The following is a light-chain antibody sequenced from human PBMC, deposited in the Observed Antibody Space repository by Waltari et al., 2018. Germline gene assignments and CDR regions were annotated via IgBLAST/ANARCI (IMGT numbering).Light chain of an antibody. V-gene: IGLV1-40*01. CDR3: QSYDSSLGGSRV. J-gene: IGLJ3*02. CDR1: SSTIGAGYD. Sequence: QSVLTQPPSVSGAPGQRVTISCTGGSSTIGAGYDVPWYQQLPGTAPKLLIYGNPNRPAGVPDRFSGSKSGTSASLAITGLQAEDEADYYCQSYDSSLGGSRVFGGGTKLTVL. CDR2: GNP.